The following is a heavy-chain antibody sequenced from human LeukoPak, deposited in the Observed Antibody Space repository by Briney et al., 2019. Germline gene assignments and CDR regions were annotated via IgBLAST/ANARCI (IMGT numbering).Heavy chain of an antibody. Sequence: GASVKVSCKASGGTFSRHAISWVRQAPGQGLEWMGGIIPHFGPPHLAQNFQDRVTITADESTTTVYMAMRSLTSEDTAIFYCATRDADYEYYFDYWGQGTLVTVSS. CDR3: ATRDADYEYYFDY. CDR1: GGTFSRHA. CDR2: IIPHFGPP. V-gene: IGHV1-69*13. D-gene: IGHD4-17*01. J-gene: IGHJ4*02.